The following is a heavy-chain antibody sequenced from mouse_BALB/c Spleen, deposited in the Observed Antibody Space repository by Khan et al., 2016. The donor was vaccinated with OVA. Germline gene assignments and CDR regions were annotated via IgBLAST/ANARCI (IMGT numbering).Heavy chain of an antibody. CDR2: IDPANGNT. J-gene: IGHJ4*01. V-gene: IGHV14-3*02. Sequence: VQLKQSGAELVKPGASVKLSCTASGFNIKDTYMHWVKQRPEQGLEWIGTIDPANGNTKYDPKFQGKATITTATSSNPAYLQLSSLTSEDTAFYYCATLGVYAMDYWGQGTSVTVSS. CDR3: ATLGVYAMDY. CDR1: GFNIKDTY.